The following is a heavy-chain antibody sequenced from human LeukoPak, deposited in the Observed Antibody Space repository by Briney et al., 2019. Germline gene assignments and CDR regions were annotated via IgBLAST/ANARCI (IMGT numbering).Heavy chain of an antibody. V-gene: IGHV1-69*13. J-gene: IGHJ5*02. CDR3: ATGIVGTNKRPYNWFDP. Sequence: SVKVSCKASGGTFGSYALSWVRQAPGQGLEWMGGIIPIFGTANYAQKFQGRVTITADESTSTAYMELSSLRSEDTAVYYCATGIVGTNKRPYNWFDPWGQGTLVTVSS. CDR1: GGTFGSYA. CDR2: IIPIFGTA. D-gene: IGHD2/OR15-2a*01.